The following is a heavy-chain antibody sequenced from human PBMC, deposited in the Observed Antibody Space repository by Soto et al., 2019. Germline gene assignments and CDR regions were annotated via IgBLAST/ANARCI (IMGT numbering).Heavy chain of an antibody. J-gene: IGHJ6*02. CDR3: AREYGDAGRRCMDV. CDR2: IIPIFGTA. CDR1: GGTFSSYA. V-gene: IGHV1-69*12. Sequence: QVQLVQSGAEVKKPGSSVKVSCKASGGTFSSYAISWVRQAPGQGLEWMGGIIPIFGTANYGQKIQGRVTIAAADSTSTAYMELSSLRAGDTAVYYCAREYGDAGRRCMDVWGQGTTVTVSS. D-gene: IGHD4-17*01.